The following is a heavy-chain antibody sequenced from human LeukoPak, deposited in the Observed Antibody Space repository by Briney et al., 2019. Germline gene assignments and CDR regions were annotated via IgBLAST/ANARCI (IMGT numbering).Heavy chain of an antibody. V-gene: IGHV4-34*01. CDR1: GGSFSGYY. D-gene: IGHD3-16*02. Sequence: SETLSLTCAVYGGSFSGYYWSWIRQPPGKGLEWIGEINHSGSTNYNPSLNSRVTISVDTSKNQFSLKLSSVTAADTAVYYCARATGLYYDYVWGSYRSPYYFDYWGQGTLVTVSS. CDR2: INHSGST. CDR3: ARATGLYYDYVWGSYRSPYYFDY. J-gene: IGHJ4*02.